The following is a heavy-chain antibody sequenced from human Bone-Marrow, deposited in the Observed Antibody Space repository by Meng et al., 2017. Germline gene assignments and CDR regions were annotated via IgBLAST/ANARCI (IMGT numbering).Heavy chain of an antibody. CDR3: ARDPPAGIVGATS. CDR1: GFTFSSYS. J-gene: IGHJ4*02. Sequence: GESLKISCAASGFTFSSYSMNWVRQAPGKGLEWVSSISSSSSYIYYADSVKGRFTISRDKAKNSLYLQMNSLRAEDTAVYYCARDPPAGIVGATSWGQGTLVTVSS. CDR2: ISSSSSYI. V-gene: IGHV3-21*01. D-gene: IGHD1-26*01.